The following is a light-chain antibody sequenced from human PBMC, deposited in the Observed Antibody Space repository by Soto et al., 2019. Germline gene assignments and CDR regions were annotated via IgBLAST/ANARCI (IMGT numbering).Light chain of an antibody. CDR1: QGISSY. CDR2: AAS. CDR3: QQYYSYPS. J-gene: IGKJ1*01. V-gene: IGKV1-8*01. Sequence: DRVTITCRASQGISSYLAWYQQKPGKAPKLLIYAASTLQSGVPSRFSGSGSGTDFTLTISCLQSEDFATYYCQQYYSYPSFGQGTKVDIK.